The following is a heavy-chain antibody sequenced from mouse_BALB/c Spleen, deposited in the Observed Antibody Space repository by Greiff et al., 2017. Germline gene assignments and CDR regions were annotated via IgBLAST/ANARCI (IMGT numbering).Heavy chain of an antibody. CDR1: GFTFSSFG. CDR3: ARAPYDNMDY. J-gene: IGHJ4*01. V-gene: IGHV5-17*02. CDR2: ISSGSSTI. Sequence: EVMLVESGGGLVQPGGSRKLSCAASGFTFSSFGMHWVRQAPEKGLEWVAYISSGSSTIYYADTVKGRFTISRDNPKNTLFLQMTSLRSEDTAMYYCARAPYDNMDYWGQGTSVTVSS. D-gene: IGHD2-12*01.